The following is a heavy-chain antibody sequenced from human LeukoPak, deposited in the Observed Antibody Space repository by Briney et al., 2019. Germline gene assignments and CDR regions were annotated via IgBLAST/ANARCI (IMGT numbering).Heavy chain of an antibody. CDR1: GFTFSNYA. CDR2: ISATGGST. Sequence: PGGSLRLSCSASGFTFSNYAMSWVRQAPGMGLEWVSSISATGGSTYYADSVKGRFTISRDNSKNTLYLHMNGLRAEDTAVYFCAKSQYTFGKFDYWGQGTLVTVSS. V-gene: IGHV3-23*01. D-gene: IGHD5-18*01. CDR3: AKSQYTFGKFDY. J-gene: IGHJ4*02.